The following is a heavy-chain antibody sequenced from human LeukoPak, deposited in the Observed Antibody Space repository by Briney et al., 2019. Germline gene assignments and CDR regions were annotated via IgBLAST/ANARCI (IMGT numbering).Heavy chain of an antibody. Sequence: GGSLRLSCAASGFTFTTYTISWVRQAPGKGLEWVSSIYGDASKTFYADSVRGRFTISRDSSKSMVYLQMNGLRVDDTALYYCAKDRVPDNGWYFDMWGQGTMVIVSA. J-gene: IGHJ3*02. CDR3: AKDRVPDNGWYFDM. V-gene: IGHV3-23*01. CDR1: GFTFTTYT. CDR2: IYGDASKT. D-gene: IGHD2-15*01.